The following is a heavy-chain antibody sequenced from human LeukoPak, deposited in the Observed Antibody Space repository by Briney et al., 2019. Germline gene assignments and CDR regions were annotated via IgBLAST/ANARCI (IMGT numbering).Heavy chain of an antibody. V-gene: IGHV3-11*04. CDR2: ISSSCSTI. CDR3: ARETARWNYETEPPYNWFDP. J-gene: IGHJ5*02. D-gene: IGHD1-7*01. Sequence: GGSLRLSCAASGFTFNDYYMSWIRQAPGEALEGGSYISSSCSTIFYADSVKGRFTISRDIAKNSLYLQIHSLRTEEPAVYYCARETARWNYETEPPYNWFDPWGQGNLVTVSS. CDR1: GFTFNDYY.